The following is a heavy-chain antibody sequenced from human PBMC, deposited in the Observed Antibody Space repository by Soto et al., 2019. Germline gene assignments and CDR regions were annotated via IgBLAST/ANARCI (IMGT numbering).Heavy chain of an antibody. CDR2: IYPGDSDT. CDR1: GYSFTSYW. Sequence: PGESLKISCKGSGYSFTSYWIGWVRQMPGKGLEWMGIIYPGDSDTRYSPSFQGQVTISADKSISTAYLQWSSLKASDTAMYYCARVGISLDVDTAMVTNYGMDVWGQGTTVTVSS. D-gene: IGHD5-18*01. CDR3: ARVGISLDVDTAMVTNYGMDV. J-gene: IGHJ6*02. V-gene: IGHV5-51*01.